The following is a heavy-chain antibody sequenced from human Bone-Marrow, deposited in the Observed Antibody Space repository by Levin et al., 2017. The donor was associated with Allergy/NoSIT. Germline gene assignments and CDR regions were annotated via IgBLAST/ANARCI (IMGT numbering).Heavy chain of an antibody. CDR2: IKSKIHGGTP. D-gene: IGHD4-17*01. Sequence: SCVASGFTFSNAWMSWVRQAPGKGLEWVGRIKSKIHGGTPDFAAPLEGRFTISRDDSKNTLFLQLNSLRIEDTAVYFCTKEGYGDYHDYWGQGTLVTVSS. J-gene: IGHJ4*02. CDR3: TKEGYGDYHDY. CDR1: GFTFSNAW. V-gene: IGHV3-15*01.